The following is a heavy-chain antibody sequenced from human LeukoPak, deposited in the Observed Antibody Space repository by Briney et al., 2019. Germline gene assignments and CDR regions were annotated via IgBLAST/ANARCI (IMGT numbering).Heavy chain of an antibody. CDR3: AMGSSSSS. V-gene: IGHV3-23*01. J-gene: IGHJ5*02. CDR1: GFTFSSCA. CDR2: ISGSGLST. D-gene: IGHD2-2*01. Sequence: GGSLRLSCAASGFTFSSCAMSWVRQAPGKGLEWVSAISGSGLSTYYAGSVKGRFTISRDNSKNTLYLQMNSLRAEDTGVYYCAMGSSSSSWGQGTLVTVSS.